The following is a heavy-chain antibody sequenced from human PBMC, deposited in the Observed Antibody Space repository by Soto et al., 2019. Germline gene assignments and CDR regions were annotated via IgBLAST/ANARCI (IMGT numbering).Heavy chain of an antibody. Sequence: QITLKESGPTLVKPTQTLTLTCTFSGFSLSTSGVGVGWIRQPPGKALEWLALIYWDDDKRYSPSLKSRLTNTKATSKNQVVLTMTNMDPVDTATYYCAHRRRGSSWYEEVWFDPWGQGTLVTVSS. V-gene: IGHV2-5*02. J-gene: IGHJ5*02. CDR2: IYWDDDK. CDR3: AHRRRGSSWYEEVWFDP. D-gene: IGHD6-13*01. CDR1: GFSLSTSGVG.